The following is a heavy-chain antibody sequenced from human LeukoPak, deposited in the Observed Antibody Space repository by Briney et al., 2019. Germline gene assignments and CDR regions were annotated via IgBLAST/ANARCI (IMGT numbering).Heavy chain of an antibody. Sequence: SETLSLTCTVSGGSISSYYWSWIRQPPGKGLEWIAYIYNSGSTKYNPSLKSRVTISVDTSKNQFSLKLSSVTAADTAVYYCARDFGFWTGLFYYWGQGTLVTVSS. V-gene: IGHV4-59*01. J-gene: IGHJ4*02. CDR2: IYNSGST. D-gene: IGHD3/OR15-3a*01. CDR3: ARDFGFWTGLFYY. CDR1: GGSISSYY.